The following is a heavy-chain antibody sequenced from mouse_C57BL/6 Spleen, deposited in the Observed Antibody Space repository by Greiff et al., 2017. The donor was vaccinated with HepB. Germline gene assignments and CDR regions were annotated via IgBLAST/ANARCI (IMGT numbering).Heavy chain of an antibody. CDR2: IHPNSGST. V-gene: IGHV1-64*01. Sequence: QVQLQQPGAELVKPGASVKLSCKASGYTFTSYWMHWVKQRPGQGLEWIGMIHPNSGSTNYNEKFKSKATLTVVKSSSTAYMQLSSLTSEDAAVYYGARGDGNYRAMDYWGQGTSVTVSS. J-gene: IGHJ4*01. CDR1: GYTFTSYW. CDR3: ARGDGNYRAMDY. D-gene: IGHD2-1*01.